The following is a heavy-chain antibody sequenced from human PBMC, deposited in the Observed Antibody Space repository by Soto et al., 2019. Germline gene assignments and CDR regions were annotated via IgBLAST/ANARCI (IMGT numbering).Heavy chain of an antibody. D-gene: IGHD6-13*01. V-gene: IGHV5-51*01. J-gene: IGHJ6*02. CDR1: GYTFTNYR. CDR3: ARHRTASRRAGMDV. Sequence: GESLKNSCKASGYTFTNYRIGWVRQMPGKGLEWMGLIYPADSETTYSPSFQGQVSMSADRSIRSAFLQWSSLKASDTAIYYCARHRTASRRAGMDVWGQGTTVTVSS. CDR2: IYPADSET.